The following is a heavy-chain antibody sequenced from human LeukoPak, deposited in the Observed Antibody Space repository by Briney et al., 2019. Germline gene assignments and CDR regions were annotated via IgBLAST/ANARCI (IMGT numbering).Heavy chain of an antibody. J-gene: IGHJ4*02. Sequence: SETLSLTCTVSGGSISSSSYYWGWIRQPPGKGLERIGSIYYSGSTYYNPSLKSRVTISVDTSKNQFSLKLSSVTAADTAVYYCARDGKQWLAVQAFDYWGQGTLVTVSS. V-gene: IGHV4-39*07. D-gene: IGHD6-19*01. CDR2: IYYSGST. CDR3: ARDGKQWLAVQAFDY. CDR1: GGSISSSSYY.